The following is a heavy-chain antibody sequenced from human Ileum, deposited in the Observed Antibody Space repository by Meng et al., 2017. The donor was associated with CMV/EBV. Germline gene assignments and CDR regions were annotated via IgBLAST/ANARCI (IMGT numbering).Heavy chain of an antibody. CDR1: GFSVSNKY. D-gene: IGHD4-17*01. V-gene: IGHV3-66*01. CDR3: ARDPGHGESVTYDY. CDR2: VHSGGDT. J-gene: IGHJ4*02. Sequence: DVQLVESGGGLVQPGGSLRLACAASGFSVSNKYMSWVRQAPGKGLEWVSAVHSGGDTYYADSVKGRFTISRDNSKNTLYLQMNSLRSEDTAVYHCARDPGHGESVTYDYWGQGILVTVSS.